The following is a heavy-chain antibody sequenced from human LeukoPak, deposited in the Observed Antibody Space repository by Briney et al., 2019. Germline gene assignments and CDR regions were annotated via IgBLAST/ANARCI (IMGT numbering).Heavy chain of an antibody. J-gene: IGHJ5*02. CDR2: IYHSGST. CDR3: ARDHSGSFSTYNWFDP. D-gene: IGHD1-26*01. CDR1: GGSISSGGYY. Sequence: SETLSLTCAVSGGSISSGGYYWSWIRQPPGKGLEWIGYIYHSGSTYYNPSLKSRVTISVDRSKNQFSLKLSSVTAADTAVYYCARDHSGSFSTYNWFDPWGQGTLVTVSS. V-gene: IGHV4-30-2*01.